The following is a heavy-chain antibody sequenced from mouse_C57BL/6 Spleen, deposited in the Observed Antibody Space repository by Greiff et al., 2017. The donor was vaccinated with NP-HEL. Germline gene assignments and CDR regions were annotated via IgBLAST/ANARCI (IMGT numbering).Heavy chain of an antibody. CDR1: GYAFSSSW. CDR3: GRGIRGYAMDY. Sequence: VQLQQSGPELVKPGASVKISCKASGYAFSSSWMNWVKQRPGKGLEWIGRIYPGDGDTNYNGKFKGKATLTADKSSSTAYLELSSLTSEDSAVYFCGRGIRGYAMDYWGQGTSVTVSS. V-gene: IGHV1-82*01. CDR2: IYPGDGDT. J-gene: IGHJ4*01.